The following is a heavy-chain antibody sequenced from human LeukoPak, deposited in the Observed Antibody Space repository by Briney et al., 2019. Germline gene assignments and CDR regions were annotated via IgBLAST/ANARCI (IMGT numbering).Heavy chain of an antibody. D-gene: IGHD6-13*01. CDR1: GYTFTGYY. J-gene: IGHJ4*02. CDR3: ASVRAAAGKEGYYFDY. V-gene: IGHV1-3*01. Sequence: ASVKVSSKASGYTFTGYYMHWVRQAPGQGLEWMGWINAGNGNTKYSQKFQGRVTITRDTSASTAYMELSSLRSEDTAVYYCASVRAAAGKEGYYFDYWGQGTLVTVSS. CDR2: INAGNGNT.